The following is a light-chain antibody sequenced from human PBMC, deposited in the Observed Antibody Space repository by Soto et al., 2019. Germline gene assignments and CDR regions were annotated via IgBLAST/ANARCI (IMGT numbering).Light chain of an antibody. CDR3: QQYNNWPRT. V-gene: IGKV3-15*01. CDR2: RAS. Sequence: IVMTQSPATLSVSPGERATLSCRASQNIYSNVAWYQQRPGQAPRLLIYRASTRATGIPARFSGSGSGTEFTLTISSLQPEDFASYYCQQYNNWPRTFGQGTKV. CDR1: QNIYSN. J-gene: IGKJ1*01.